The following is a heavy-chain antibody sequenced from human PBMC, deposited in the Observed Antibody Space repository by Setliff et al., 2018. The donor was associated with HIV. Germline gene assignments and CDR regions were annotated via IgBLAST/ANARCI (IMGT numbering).Heavy chain of an antibody. CDR1: GGSIRSHY. CDR2: IYYSGST. Sequence: SETLSLTCTVSGGSIRSHYWSWIREPPGKGLEWIGDIYYSGSTYNNPSLKSRVTISVDTSKNQFSLKLNSVTAADTAVYYCARAKALVRGVNYFDYWGQGTLVTVSS. J-gene: IGHJ4*02. D-gene: IGHD3-10*01. V-gene: IGHV4-59*11. CDR3: ARAKALVRGVNYFDY.